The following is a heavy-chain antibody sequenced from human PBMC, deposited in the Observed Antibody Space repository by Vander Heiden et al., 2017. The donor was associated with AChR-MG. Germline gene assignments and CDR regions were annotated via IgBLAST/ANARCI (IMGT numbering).Heavy chain of an antibody. CDR2: IYWDDDK. J-gene: IGHJ4*02. D-gene: IGHD3-22*01. V-gene: IGHV2-5*02. CDR3: AHTPDRGYYRKNNFDY. Sequence: QITLKESGPPLVKPTQTLTLTCSFSGFSLSTSGVGVGWIRQPPGKALECLALIYWDDDKRYSPSLKSRLTITKDTSKKQVVLTMTNMDPVDTATYYCAHTPDRGYYRKNNFDYWSQGTLVTVSS. CDR1: GFSLSTSGVG.